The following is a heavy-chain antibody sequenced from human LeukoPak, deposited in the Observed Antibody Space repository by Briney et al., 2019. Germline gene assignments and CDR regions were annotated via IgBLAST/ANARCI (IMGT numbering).Heavy chain of an antibody. J-gene: IGHJ6*03. CDR1: VYSFITFD. V-gene: IGHV1-8*03. Sequence: AAVKVSCKASVYSFITFDGNWVRQAPGQGLEWMEWMNHNTGKTGYAQEFQGRVTIAGNSSISTVDMELSSLTSDDTAVYYCARGPLAGEHYHYYMDVWGKGTTVTVSS. D-gene: IGHD7-27*01. CDR2: MNHNTGKT. CDR3: ARGPLAGEHYHYYMDV.